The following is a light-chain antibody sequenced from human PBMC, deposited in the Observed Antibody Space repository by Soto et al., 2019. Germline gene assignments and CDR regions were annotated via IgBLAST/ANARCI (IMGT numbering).Light chain of an antibody. CDR2: DAS. Sequence: DIQMTQSPSTLSASVGDRVSITCRAGQSISSWLAWYPQTQGKAPKVXIYDASSLQNGVPSRFRCAEAGTECTLTISSLQPDDFEVYDCQQYNSYPWTFGQGTKVDIK. J-gene: IGKJ1*01. CDR3: QQYNSYPWT. CDR1: QSISSW. V-gene: IGKV1-5*01.